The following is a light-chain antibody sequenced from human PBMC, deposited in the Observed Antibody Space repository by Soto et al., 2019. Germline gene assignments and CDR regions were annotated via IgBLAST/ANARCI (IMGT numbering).Light chain of an antibody. CDR3: TSYTTISTLA. CDR1: SSDVGGYNY. CDR2: EVS. J-gene: IGLJ3*02. Sequence: QSALTQPAAVSGSPGQSITISCTGTSSDVGGYNYVSWYQQHPGKVPKLMIYEVSYRPSGVSNRFSGSKSGNTASLTISGLQAEYEADYYCTSYTTISTLAFGGGTQLTVL. V-gene: IGLV2-14*01.